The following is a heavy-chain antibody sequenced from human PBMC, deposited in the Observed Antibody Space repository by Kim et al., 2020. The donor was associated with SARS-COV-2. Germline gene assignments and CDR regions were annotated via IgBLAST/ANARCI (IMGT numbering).Heavy chain of an antibody. Sequence: ATANAASAIGRCTISRDDSKNTAYLKMNSLKTEDTAVYYCIGGHDSYALDVWGQGTTVTVSS. CDR3: IGGHDSYALDV. V-gene: IGHV3-73*01. J-gene: IGHJ6*02. CDR2: AT. D-gene: IGHD5-12*01.